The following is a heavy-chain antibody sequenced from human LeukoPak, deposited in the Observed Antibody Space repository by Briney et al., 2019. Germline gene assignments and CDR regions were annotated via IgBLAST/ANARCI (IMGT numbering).Heavy chain of an antibody. V-gene: IGHV3-49*03. CDR3: TRVRRFYASPFDF. Sequence: GGSLRLSCTASGFTFGDYALTWFRQAPGKGLEWLGLIRIKAYGGTSEYAASVKGRFTISRDDSNNIAYLQMNSLKTEDTAVYYCTRVRRFYASPFDFWGQGTLVTVSS. CDR1: GFTFGDYA. CDR2: IRIKAYGGTS. J-gene: IGHJ4*02. D-gene: IGHD2/OR15-2a*01.